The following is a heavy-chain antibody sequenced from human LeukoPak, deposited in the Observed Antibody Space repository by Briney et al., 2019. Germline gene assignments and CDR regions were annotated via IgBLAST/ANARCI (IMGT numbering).Heavy chain of an antibody. CDR2: INPNSGGT. Sequence: ASVKVSCKASGYTFTGYYMHWVRQAPGQGLEWMGWINPNSGGTNYAQKFQGRVTMTRDTSISTAYMELSRLRSDGTAVYYCARAASMVRGVIHYWGQGTLVTVSS. V-gene: IGHV1-2*02. CDR3: ARAASMVRGVIHY. D-gene: IGHD3-10*01. J-gene: IGHJ4*02. CDR1: GYTFTGYY.